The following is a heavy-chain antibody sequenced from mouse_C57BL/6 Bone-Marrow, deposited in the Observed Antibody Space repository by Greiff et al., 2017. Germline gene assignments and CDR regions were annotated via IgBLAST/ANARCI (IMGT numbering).Heavy chain of an antibody. Sequence: VQLVESGAELVRPGPSVKMSCKASGYTFTNYWIGWAKQRPGHGLEWIGDIYPGGGYTNYNEKFKDKATLTADKSSSTAYMQFSSLTSEDSAIYYCARGGDGYYSYWGQGTLVTVSA. V-gene: IGHV1-63*01. J-gene: IGHJ3*01. CDR2: IYPGGGYT. CDR1: GYTFTNYW. CDR3: ARGGDGYYSY. D-gene: IGHD2-3*01.